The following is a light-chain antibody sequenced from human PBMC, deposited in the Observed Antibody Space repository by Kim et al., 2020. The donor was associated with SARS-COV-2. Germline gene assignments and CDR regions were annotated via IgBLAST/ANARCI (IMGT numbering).Light chain of an antibody. CDR3: NSRDSNDNVV. V-gene: IGLV3-19*01. CDR2: GKS. Sequence: SSALTQDPAVSVALGQTVRITCQGDSLRSYYATWYQQKPGQAPLLVIYGKSNRPSGIPDRFSGSSSGNTASLTITGTQAGDEADYYCNSRDSNDNVVFGGGTQLTVL. CDR1: SLRSYY. J-gene: IGLJ2*01.